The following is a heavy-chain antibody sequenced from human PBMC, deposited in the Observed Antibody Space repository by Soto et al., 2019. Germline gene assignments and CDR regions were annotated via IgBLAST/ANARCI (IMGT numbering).Heavy chain of an antibody. J-gene: IGHJ4*02. D-gene: IGHD6-19*01. Sequence: QVQLVQSGAEVKKPGSSVKVSCKASGGTFSSYAISWVRQAPGQGLEWMGGIIPIFGTANYAQKFQGRVTITADESTSTAYMVLSSLRSEDTAVYYCARHPYSGWSQLGRWYFDYWGQGTLVTVSS. CDR3: ARHPYSGWSQLGRWYFDY. CDR2: IIPIFGTA. CDR1: GGTFSSYA. V-gene: IGHV1-69*01.